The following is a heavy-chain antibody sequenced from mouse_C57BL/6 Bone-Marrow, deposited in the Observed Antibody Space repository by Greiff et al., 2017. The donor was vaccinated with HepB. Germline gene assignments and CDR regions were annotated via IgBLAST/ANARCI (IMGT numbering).Heavy chain of an antibody. CDR2: IHPNSGST. V-gene: IGHV1-64*01. CDR1: GYTFTSYW. J-gene: IGHJ1*03. Sequence: QVQLQQPGAELVKPGASVKLSCKASGYTFTSYWMHWVKQRPGQGLEWIGMIHPNSGSTNYNEKFKSKATLTVDKSSSTAYMQLSSLTSEDSAVYDCARESGLRRSLYFGGWGTVTTVTVAS. D-gene: IGHD2-2*01. CDR3: ARESGLRRSLYFGG.